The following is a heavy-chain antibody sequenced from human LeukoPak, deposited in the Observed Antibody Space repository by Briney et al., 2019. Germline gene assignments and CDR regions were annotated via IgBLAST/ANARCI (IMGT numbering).Heavy chain of an antibody. CDR1: GGSISSSSYY. D-gene: IGHD5-18*01. CDR3: ARRGYSYGYLALGY. Sequence: SATLSLTCTVSGGSISSSSYYWGWIRQPPGKGLEWIGSIYYSGSTYYNPSLKSRVTISVDTSKNQFSLKLSSVTAADTAVYYCARRGYSYGYLALGYWGQGTLVTVSS. CDR2: IYYSGST. J-gene: IGHJ4*02. V-gene: IGHV4-39*07.